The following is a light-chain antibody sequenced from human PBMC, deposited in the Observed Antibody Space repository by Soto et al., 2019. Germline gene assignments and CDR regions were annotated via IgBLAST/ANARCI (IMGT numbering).Light chain of an antibody. V-gene: IGKV1-5*03. CDR1: QSISSW. CDR2: KAS. CDR3: QQYDSYPLT. Sequence: DIQMTQSPSTLSASVEDRVTITCRASQSISSWLAWYQQKPGKAPNLLIYKASSLESGVPSRFSGSGSGTEITLTISSLQPDDFATYYCQQYDSYPLTFGGGTKVEIK. J-gene: IGKJ4*01.